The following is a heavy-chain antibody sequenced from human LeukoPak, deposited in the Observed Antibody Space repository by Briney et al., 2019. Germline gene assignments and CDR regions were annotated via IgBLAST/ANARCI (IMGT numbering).Heavy chain of an antibody. V-gene: IGHV4-34*01. CDR3: ARHYGP. J-gene: IGHJ5*02. CDR1: SGSFNDYC. Sequence: ETLSLTCAVYSGSFNDYCWSWIRQPPRRGLEWIGEIYSGGSANYNPSLKGRLAISVDPSKSQFSLKLSSLTAADTAVYFCARHYGPWGQGTLVTVSS. CDR2: IYSGGSA. D-gene: IGHD3-16*01.